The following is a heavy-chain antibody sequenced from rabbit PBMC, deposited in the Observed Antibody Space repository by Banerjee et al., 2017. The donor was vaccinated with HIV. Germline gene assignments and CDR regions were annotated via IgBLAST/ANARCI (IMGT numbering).Heavy chain of an antibody. J-gene: IGHJ6*01. V-gene: IGHV1S40*01. CDR1: GFAFSAYTF. CDR2: IDTGSRDFT. D-gene: IGHD4-1*01. Sequence: LVEYGGDLVQPGASLTLTCTASGFAFSAYTFMCWVRQAPGKGLEWIACIDTGSRDFTYYASWAKGRFTISKTSSPTVTLQMTSLTAADTATYFCARDLDGVIGWNFGWWGPGTLVTVS. CDR3: ARDLDGVIGWNFGW.